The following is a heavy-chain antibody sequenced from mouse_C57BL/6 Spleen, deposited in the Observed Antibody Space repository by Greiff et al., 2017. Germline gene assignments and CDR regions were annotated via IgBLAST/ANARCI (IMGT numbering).Heavy chain of an antibody. J-gene: IGHJ4*01. CDR2: INPNYGTT. V-gene: IGHV1-39*01. CDR1: GYSFTDYN. D-gene: IGHD2-1*01. CDR3: ARRYYGNYDYAMDY. Sequence: VQLKESGPELVKPGASVKISCKASGYSFTDYNMNWVKQSNGKSLEWIGVINPNYGTTSYNQKFKGKATLTVDQSSSTAYMQLNSLTSEGSAVYYCARRYYGNYDYAMDYWGQGTSVTVSS.